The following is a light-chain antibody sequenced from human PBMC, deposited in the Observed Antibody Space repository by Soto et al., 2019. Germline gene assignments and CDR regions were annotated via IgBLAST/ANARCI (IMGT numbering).Light chain of an antibody. Sequence: AIQMTQSPSSLSASVGDRVTITCRASQGIGNDLGWYQQKPGKAPKLLIYAASNLESGVPPRFSGSGSGTDFTLTISSLQPEEFATYYYLQDDNYPLTFGPGIKVDI. CDR1: QGIGND. J-gene: IGKJ3*01. V-gene: IGKV1-6*01. CDR3: LQDDNYPLT. CDR2: AAS.